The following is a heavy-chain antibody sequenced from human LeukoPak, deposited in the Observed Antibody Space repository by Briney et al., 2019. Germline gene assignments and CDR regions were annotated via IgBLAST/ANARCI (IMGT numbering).Heavy chain of an antibody. J-gene: IGHJ4*02. CDR1: GYTFTSYG. Sequence: SVKVSCKASGYTFTSYGISWVRQAPGQGLEWMGRIIPILGIANYAQKFQGRVTITADKSTSTAYMELSSLRSEDTAVYYCARGAIAVAGFFDYWGQGTLVTVSS. D-gene: IGHD6-19*01. V-gene: IGHV1-69*04. CDR2: IIPILGIA. CDR3: ARGAIAVAGFFDY.